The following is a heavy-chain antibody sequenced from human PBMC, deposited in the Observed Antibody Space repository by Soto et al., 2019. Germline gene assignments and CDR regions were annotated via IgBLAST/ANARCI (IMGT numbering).Heavy chain of an antibody. CDR2: IYYTGSI. V-gene: IGHV4-59*01. D-gene: IGHD4-17*01. J-gene: IGHJ5*02. Sequence: QVQLQESGPGLVKPSETLSLTCTVSGGSISSYYWSWIRQPPGKGLEWIGYIYYTGSINYNPYLKSRVTISVDTSKNQFSLKLSSVTAADTAVYYCARDVSTVTTYNWFDPWGQGTLVTVSS. CDR1: GGSISSYY. CDR3: ARDVSTVTTYNWFDP.